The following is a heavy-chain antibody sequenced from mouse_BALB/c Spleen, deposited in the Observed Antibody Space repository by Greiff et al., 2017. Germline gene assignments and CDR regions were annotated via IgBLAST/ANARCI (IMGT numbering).Heavy chain of an antibody. D-gene: IGHD2-3*01. J-gene: IGHJ3*01. Sequence: VQLQQSGPELVKPGASVKMSCKASGYTFTSYVMHWVKQKPGQGLEWIGYINPYNDGTKYNEKFKGKATLTSDKSSSTAYMQLSSLTSEDSAVYYCGRPMCYDKYWFGYWGQGNLVTGSA. CDR2: INPYNDGT. CDR3: GRPMCYDKYWFGY. V-gene: IGHV1-14*01. CDR1: GYTFTSYV.